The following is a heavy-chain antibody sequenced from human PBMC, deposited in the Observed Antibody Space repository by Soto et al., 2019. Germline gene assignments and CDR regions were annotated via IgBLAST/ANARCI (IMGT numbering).Heavy chain of an antibody. CDR2: IIPIFGTA. J-gene: IGHJ5*02. D-gene: IGHD5-12*01. V-gene: IGHV1-69*13. Sequence: SVKVSCKASGGTFSSYAISWVRQAPGQGLEWMGGIIPIFGTANYAQKFQGRVTITADESTSTAYMELSSLRSEDTAVYYCATDTYHLRLSPVGLDPWGQGPLVTVYS. CDR1: GGTFSSYA. CDR3: ATDTYHLRLSPVGLDP.